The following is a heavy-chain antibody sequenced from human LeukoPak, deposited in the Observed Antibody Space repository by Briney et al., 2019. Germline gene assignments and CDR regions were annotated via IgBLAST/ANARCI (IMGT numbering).Heavy chain of an antibody. CDR2: IWYDGSNK. Sequence: PGRSLRLSCAASGFTFSSYGMHWVRQAPGKGLEWVAVIWYDGSNKYYADSVKGRFTISRDNSKNTLYLQMNSLRAEDTAVYYCAKSGVIVPPDYWGQGTLVTVSS. D-gene: IGHD3-16*02. V-gene: IGHV3-33*06. CDR3: AKSGVIVPPDY. CDR1: GFTFSSYG. J-gene: IGHJ4*02.